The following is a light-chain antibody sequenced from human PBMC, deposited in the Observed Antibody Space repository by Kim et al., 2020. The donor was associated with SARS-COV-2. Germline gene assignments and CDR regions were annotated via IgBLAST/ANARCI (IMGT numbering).Light chain of an antibody. CDR2: SNN. V-gene: IGLV1-40*01. Sequence: QRVTISCPGSSSNIGAGYGVHWYQQLPGTAPKLLMYSNNHRPSGVPDRFSGSKSGTSASLAITGLQAEDEADYYCHSYDTSLSEGVFGGGTRLTVL. J-gene: IGLJ3*02. CDR3: HSYDTSLSEGV. CDR1: SSNIGAGYG.